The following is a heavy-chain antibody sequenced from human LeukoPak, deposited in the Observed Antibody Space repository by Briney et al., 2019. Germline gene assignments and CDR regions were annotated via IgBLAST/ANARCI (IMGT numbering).Heavy chain of an antibody. J-gene: IGHJ6*03. V-gene: IGHV3-7*01. CDR3: ARLGYCSSTSCYSDYYYYMDV. D-gene: IGHD2-2*01. Sequence: PGGSLRLSCAASGFTFSNYWMTWVRQAPGKGLEWVANIKHDGSEDYYLDSVKGRFTISRDNAKSSMWLQMNSLRDEDTAVYYCARLGYCSSTSCYSDYYYYMDVWGKGTTVTISS. CDR1: GFTFSNYW. CDR2: IKHDGSED.